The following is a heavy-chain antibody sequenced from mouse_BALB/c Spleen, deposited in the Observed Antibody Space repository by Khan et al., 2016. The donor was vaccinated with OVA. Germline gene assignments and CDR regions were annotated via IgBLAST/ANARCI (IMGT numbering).Heavy chain of an antibody. J-gene: IGHJ2*01. CDR3: ARVDGGDLDY. Sequence: EVKLLESGPGLVKPSQSLSLTCTVTGYSITSDYAWNWIRQFPGNQLQWTGFLSYSGNTNYNPSLHRRLSITRPPSKHPFFLPLTSVTTEDTATYYCARVDGGDLDYWGQGTTLTVSS. CDR1: GYSITSDYA. V-gene: IGHV3-2*02. D-gene: IGHD2-3*01. CDR2: LSYSGNT.